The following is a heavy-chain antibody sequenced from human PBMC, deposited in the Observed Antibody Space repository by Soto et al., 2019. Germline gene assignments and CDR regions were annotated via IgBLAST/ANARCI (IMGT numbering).Heavy chain of an antibody. D-gene: IGHD6-6*01. V-gene: IGHV4-31*03. CDR1: GGSISSGGYY. J-gene: IGHJ5*02. CDR2: IYYSGST. CDR3: EREGHSSSSEGANWFDP. Sequence: SETLSLTCTVSGGSISSGGYYWSWIRQHPGKGLEWIGYIYYSGSTYYNPSLKSRVTISVDTSKNQFSLKLSSVTAADTAVYYCEREGHSSSSEGANWFDPWGQGTLVTVSS.